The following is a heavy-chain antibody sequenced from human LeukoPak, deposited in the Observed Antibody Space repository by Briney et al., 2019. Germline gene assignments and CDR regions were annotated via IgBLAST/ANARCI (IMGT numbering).Heavy chain of an antibody. CDR1: GGSISSYY. CDR3: ARVEMATTIDY. CDR2: IYTSGST. D-gene: IGHD5-24*01. J-gene: IGHJ4*02. V-gene: IGHV4-4*07. Sequence: SETLSLTCTASGGSISSYYWSWIRQPAGKGLEWIGRIYTSGSTNYNPPLKSRVTMSVDTSKNQFSLKLSSVTAADTAVYYCARVEMATTIDYWGQGALVTVSS.